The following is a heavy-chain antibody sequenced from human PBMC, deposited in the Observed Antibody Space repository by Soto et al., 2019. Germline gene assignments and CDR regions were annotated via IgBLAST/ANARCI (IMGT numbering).Heavy chain of an antibody. CDR2: IYYSGST. CDR3: ARSAKGGYLDY. D-gene: IGHD5-12*01. CDR1: GGSISSYY. Sequence: PSETLSLTCTVSGGSISSYYWSWIRQPPGKGLERIGYIYYSGSTNYNPSLKSRVTISVDTSKNQFSLKLSSVSVVDTAVYYCARSAKGGYLDYWGQGTLVTVSS. V-gene: IGHV4-59*01. J-gene: IGHJ4*02.